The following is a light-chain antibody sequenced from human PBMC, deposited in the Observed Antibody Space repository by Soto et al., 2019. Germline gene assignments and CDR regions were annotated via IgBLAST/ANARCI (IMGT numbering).Light chain of an antibody. V-gene: IGKV2-30*01. Sequence: DVVVTQSPRSLPVTLGQPASISCRSSQSLVYTDGNTYLNWFQQRPGQSPRRVIYQLSNRDSGVPDRFSGSGSGGEFTLKISGVEAEDVGVYYCKQGTPWPPMYTFGQGTKLEIK. CDR1: QSLVYTDGNTY. J-gene: IGKJ2*01. CDR2: QLS. CDR3: KQGTPWPPMYT.